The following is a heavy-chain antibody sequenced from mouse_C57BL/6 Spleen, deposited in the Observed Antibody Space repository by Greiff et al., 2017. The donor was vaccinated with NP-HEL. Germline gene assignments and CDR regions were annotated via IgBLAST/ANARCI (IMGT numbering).Heavy chain of an antibody. CDR3: ARSDGYFDY. CDR2: ISDGGSYT. CDR1: GFTFSSYA. V-gene: IGHV5-4*03. J-gene: IGHJ2*01. D-gene: IGHD2-3*01. Sequence: EVKLMESGGGLVKPGGSLKLSCAASGFTFSSYAMSWVRQTPEKRLEWVATISDGGSYTYYPDNVKGRFTISRDNAKNNLYLQMSHLKSEDTAMYYCARSDGYFDYWGQGTTLTVSS.